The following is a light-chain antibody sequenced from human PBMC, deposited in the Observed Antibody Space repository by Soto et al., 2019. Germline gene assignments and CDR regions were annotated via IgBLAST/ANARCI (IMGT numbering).Light chain of an antibody. V-gene: IGKV1-5*03. J-gene: IGKJ1*01. CDR3: QQYSTFWT. CDR1: RSLTRW. Sequence: DIQMSQSPSTRSASAGVRDTITCRASRSLTRWVAWYQQKPGRAPKLLIYETSILQSGVPSRFSGSGSGTDFTLTISGVQPDDIATYDCQQYSTFWTFGQGTRVEVK. CDR2: ETS.